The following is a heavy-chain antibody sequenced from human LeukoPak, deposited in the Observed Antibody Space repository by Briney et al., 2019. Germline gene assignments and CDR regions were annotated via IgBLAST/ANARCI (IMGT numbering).Heavy chain of an antibody. J-gene: IGHJ6*03. D-gene: IGHD5-18*01. CDR2: IKQDGSEK. V-gene: IGHV3-7*01. Sequence: GGSLRLSCAASGFSFNTYSMDWVRQAPGKGLEWVANIKQDGSEKYYVDSVKGRFTISRDNAKKSLYLQMNSLRVDDTAVYYCARSRGYSYGYNYMDVWGKGTTVTVSS. CDR3: ARSRGYSYGYNYMDV. CDR1: GFSFNTYS.